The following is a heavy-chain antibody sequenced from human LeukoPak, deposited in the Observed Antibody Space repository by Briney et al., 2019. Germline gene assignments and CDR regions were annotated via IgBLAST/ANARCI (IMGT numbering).Heavy chain of an antibody. Sequence: SVKVSCKASGGTFSSYAISWVRQAAGQGLEWMGGIIPIFGTANYAQKFQGRVTITADESTSTAYMELSRLRSEDTAVYYCARGDYYGSGSYYAYWGQGTLVTVSS. J-gene: IGHJ4*02. CDR1: GGTFSSYA. CDR2: IIPIFGTA. D-gene: IGHD3-10*01. V-gene: IGHV1-69*13. CDR3: ARGDYYGSGSYYAY.